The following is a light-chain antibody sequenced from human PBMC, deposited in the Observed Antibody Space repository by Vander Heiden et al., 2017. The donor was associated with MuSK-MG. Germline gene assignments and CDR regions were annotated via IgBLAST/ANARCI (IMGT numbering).Light chain of an antibody. V-gene: IGKV1-39*01. CDR2: AAS. CDR3: QQSYSTRFT. Sequence: DIQMTQSPSSLSASVGDRVTITCRASQSISSYLNWYQQKPGKAPKLLIYAASSLQSGVPSRFSGSGSGTDFTLTISSLQPEDSATYYCQQSYSTRFTFGPGTKVDIK. J-gene: IGKJ3*01. CDR1: QSISSY.